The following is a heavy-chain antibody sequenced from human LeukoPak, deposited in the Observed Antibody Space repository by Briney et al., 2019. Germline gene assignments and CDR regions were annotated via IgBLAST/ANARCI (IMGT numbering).Heavy chain of an antibody. Sequence: PSETLSLTCTVSGGSISSYYWSWIRQPPGKGLEWIGYIYYSGSTNYNPSLKSRVTISVDTSKDQFSLKLSSVTAADTAVYYCAQLWFGTSRKGGWFDPWGQGTLVTVSS. CDR3: AQLWFGTSRKGGWFDP. CDR2: IYYSGST. J-gene: IGHJ5*02. V-gene: IGHV4-59*01. CDR1: GGSISSYY. D-gene: IGHD3-10*01.